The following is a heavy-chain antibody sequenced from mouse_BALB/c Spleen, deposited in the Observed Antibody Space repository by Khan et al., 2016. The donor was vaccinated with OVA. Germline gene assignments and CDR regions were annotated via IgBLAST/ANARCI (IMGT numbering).Heavy chain of an antibody. V-gene: IGHV3-2*02. CDR2: ISYSGST. J-gene: IGHJ2*01. Sequence: EVQLQESGPGLVKPSQSLSLTCTVTGYSITSGYGWNWIRQFPGNKLEWMGYISYSGSTNYNPSLKSRNSITRDTSKNQFFLHLNSVTTEVTATYYCARTARIKYWGQGTTLTVSS. CDR1: GYSITSGYG. D-gene: IGHD1-2*01. CDR3: ARTARIKY.